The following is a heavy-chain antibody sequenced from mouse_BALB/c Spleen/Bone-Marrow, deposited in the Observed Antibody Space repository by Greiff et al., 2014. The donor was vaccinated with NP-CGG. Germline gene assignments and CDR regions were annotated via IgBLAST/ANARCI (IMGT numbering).Heavy chain of an antibody. D-gene: IGHD2-1*01. Sequence: VQLQQSGAELVEPGASVKLSCTASGFNIKDTFMHWMKQRPEQGLEWNGRIDPANGITKYDPKFQGKATITTDTSSNTAYLQLSILTSEDTAVYYCASSGNYEGGAMDYWGQGTSVTVSS. V-gene: IGHV14-3*02. CDR2: IDPANGIT. J-gene: IGHJ4*01. CDR1: GFNIKDTF. CDR3: ASSGNYEGGAMDY.